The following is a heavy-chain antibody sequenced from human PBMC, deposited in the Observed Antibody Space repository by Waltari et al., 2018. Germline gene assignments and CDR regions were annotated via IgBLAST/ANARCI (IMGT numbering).Heavy chain of an antibody. CDR1: GFTVSTTH. CDR3: SRARDEDTAMVFFDH. CDR2: IYPAGST. V-gene: IGHV3-66*02. J-gene: IGHJ4*02. D-gene: IGHD5-18*01. Sequence: DVQLVESGGGLVHTGGSLRLSCAASGFTVSTTHMSWVRQAPGKGLEWVSIIYPAGSTYNADSVVGRFTISRDVSLNTLHLQMNNLRPEDTAVYYCSRARDEDTAMVFFDHWGQGTLVSVSS.